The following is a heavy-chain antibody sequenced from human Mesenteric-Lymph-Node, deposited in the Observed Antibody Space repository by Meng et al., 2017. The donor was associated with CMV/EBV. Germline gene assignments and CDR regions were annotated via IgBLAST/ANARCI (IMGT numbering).Heavy chain of an antibody. CDR3: ARGSSYDILTGYFDY. J-gene: IGHJ4*02. D-gene: IGHD3-9*01. Sequence: WGEGLLQPSETLSVKCAGYVGSFSGYYWNLIRQSPEKGLEWIGEINHSGSTTYNPSFTSRIIISVDTSTNQISLNMSSVTAADTAVYYCARGSSYDILTGYFDYWGQGALVTVSS. CDR2: INHSGST. V-gene: IGHV4-34*01. CDR1: VGSFSGYY.